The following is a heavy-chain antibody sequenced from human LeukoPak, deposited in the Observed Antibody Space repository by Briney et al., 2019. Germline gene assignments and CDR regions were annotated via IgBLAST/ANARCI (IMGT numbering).Heavy chain of an antibody. CDR2: INSDGGTT. Sequence: TGGSLRLSCGASGFTFGTYWMHWVRQAPGKGLVWVSGINSDGGTTTYADSVKGRFTISRDNAKNTLYLQMNNLRAEDTAIYYCATDSYASGSYYRLFYWGQGTLVTVSS. CDR3: ATDSYASGSYYRLFY. V-gene: IGHV3-74*01. J-gene: IGHJ4*02. D-gene: IGHD3-10*01. CDR1: GFTFGTYW.